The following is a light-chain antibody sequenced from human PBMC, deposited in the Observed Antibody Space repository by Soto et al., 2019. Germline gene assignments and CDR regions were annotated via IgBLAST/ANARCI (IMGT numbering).Light chain of an antibody. Sequence: DIVLTQSPGTLSLSPGDRATLSCRSSQSVNSNYLAWYQQKPGQAPRLLIFGASTRATGSPDRFRGSGSGTDFALTINRLEPEDFAVYYCQQYGRTFGQGTKLEIK. CDR1: QSVNSNY. J-gene: IGKJ2*01. CDR3: QQYGRT. CDR2: GAS. V-gene: IGKV3-20*01.